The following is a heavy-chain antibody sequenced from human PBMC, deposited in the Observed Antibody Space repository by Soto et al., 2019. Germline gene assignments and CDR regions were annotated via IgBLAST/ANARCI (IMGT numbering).Heavy chain of an antibody. V-gene: IGHV4-4*07. CDR2: IFSSGIT. D-gene: IGHD5-18*01. CDR3: AREGSYSAYNFAHGIQLWSFDF. J-gene: IGHJ4*02. CDR1: GGSINTFY. Sequence: SETLSLTCTVSGGSINTFYWSWVRQPAGKGLEWIGRIFSSGITSFNPSLESRVAMSVDTSKNHFSLNLSSVTAADMAVYYCAREGSYSAYNFAHGIQLWSFDFWGKGALVKVYS.